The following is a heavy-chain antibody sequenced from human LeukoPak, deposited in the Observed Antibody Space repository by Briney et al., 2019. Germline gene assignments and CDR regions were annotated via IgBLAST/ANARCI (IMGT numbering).Heavy chain of an antibody. D-gene: IGHD3-22*01. CDR1: GGTFISFA. V-gene: IGHV1-69*06. Sequence: SSVKVSCKASGGTFISFAISWVRQAPGQGLEWMGGIIPIFRTANYAQKFQGRVTITADKSTSTAYMELSSLRSEDTAVYYCARALRYYSDSSGYAFDYWGQGTLVTVSS. CDR3: ARALRYYSDSSGYAFDY. J-gene: IGHJ4*02. CDR2: IIPIFRTA.